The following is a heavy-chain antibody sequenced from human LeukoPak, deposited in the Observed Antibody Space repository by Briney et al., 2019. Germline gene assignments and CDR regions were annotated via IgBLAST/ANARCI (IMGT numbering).Heavy chain of an antibody. D-gene: IGHD4-17*01. V-gene: IGHV1-24*01. CDR2: FDPEDGET. CDR1: GYTLTELS. Sequence: ASVTVSCTVSGYTLTELSMHWVRQAPGKGLEWMGGFDPEDGETIYAQKFQVRVTMTEDTSTDTAYMELSSLRSEDTAVYYCATDYGYYFDYWGQGTLVTVSS. J-gene: IGHJ4*02. CDR3: ATDYGYYFDY.